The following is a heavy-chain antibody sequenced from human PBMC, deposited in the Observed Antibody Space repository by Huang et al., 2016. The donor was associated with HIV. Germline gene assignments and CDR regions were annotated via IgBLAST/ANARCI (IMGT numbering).Heavy chain of an antibody. CDR3: EGGGF. J-gene: IGHJ4*02. Sequence: EVQLVESGGDFVQPGGSLRLSCAASGFTFSLYSINWVRQATGKGLGWVSYISTSSSTIYDADSVKGRFTISRDNAKNSLYLQMNSLRDEDTAVYYCEGGGFWGQGTLVTVSS. V-gene: IGHV3-48*02. CDR1: GFTFSLYS. CDR2: ISTSSSTI. D-gene: IGHD5-12*01.